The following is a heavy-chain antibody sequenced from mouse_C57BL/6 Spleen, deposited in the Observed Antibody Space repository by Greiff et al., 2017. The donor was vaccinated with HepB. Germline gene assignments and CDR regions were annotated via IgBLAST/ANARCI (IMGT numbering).Heavy chain of an antibody. Sequence: VQLQQPGAELVKPGASVKVSCKASGYTFTSYWMHWVKQRPGQGLEGIGRIHPSDSDTNYNQKFKGKATLTVAKSSSTAYMQLSSLTSEDSAVYYCAPNYYGSSYDAMDYWGQGTSVTVSS. CDR2: IHPSDSDT. J-gene: IGHJ4*01. D-gene: IGHD1-1*01. CDR3: APNYYGSSYDAMDY. CDR1: GYTFTSYW. V-gene: IGHV1-74*01.